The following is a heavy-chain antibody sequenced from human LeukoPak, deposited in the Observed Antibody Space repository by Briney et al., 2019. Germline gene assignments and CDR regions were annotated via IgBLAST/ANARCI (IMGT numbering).Heavy chain of an antibody. CDR3: ARRAGAYSHPYDY. Sequence: GGSLRLSCAASGFTFISYAMSWVRQAPGKGLEWVSAISGSGVSTYYADSVKGRFTISRDNSKNTLYLQMNSLRAEDTAVYYCARRAGAYSHPYDYWGRGTLVTVSS. CDR1: GFTFISYA. D-gene: IGHD4/OR15-4a*01. V-gene: IGHV3-23*01. CDR2: ISGSGVST. J-gene: IGHJ4*02.